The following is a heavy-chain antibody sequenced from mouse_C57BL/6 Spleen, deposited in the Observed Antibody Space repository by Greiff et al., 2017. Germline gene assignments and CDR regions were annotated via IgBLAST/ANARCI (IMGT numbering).Heavy chain of an antibody. V-gene: IGHV2-2*01. CDR2: LWSGGST. Sequence: VKLMESGPGLVQPSQSLSITCTVSGFSLTSYGVHWVRQSPGKGLAWLGVLWSGGSTDYNAAFISRLSINNDKSKSQVFFKRNSLQADDTAICYCARNPPGDYFDYWGQGTTLTVSS. CDR3: ARNPPGDYFDY. J-gene: IGHJ2*01. CDR1: GFSLTSYG.